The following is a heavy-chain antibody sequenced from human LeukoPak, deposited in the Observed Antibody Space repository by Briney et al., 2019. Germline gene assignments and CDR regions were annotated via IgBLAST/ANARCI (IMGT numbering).Heavy chain of an antibody. CDR2: ISAYNGNT. V-gene: IGHV1-18*01. D-gene: IGHD2-2*02. J-gene: IGHJ3*02. CDR1: GYTFTSYG. Sequence: ASVKVSCKASGYTFTSYGISWVRQAPGQGLEWMGWISAYNGNTNYAQKLQGRVTMTTDTSTSTAYMELSRLRSDDTAVYYCAISFVVVPAAIPYDAFDIWGQGTMVTVSS. CDR3: AISFVVVPAAIPYDAFDI.